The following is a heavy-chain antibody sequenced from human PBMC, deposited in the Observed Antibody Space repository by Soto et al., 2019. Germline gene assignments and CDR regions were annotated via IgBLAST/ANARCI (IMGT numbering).Heavy chain of an antibody. CDR1: GFTFSSNA. CDR2: ISGSGGSR. Sequence: EVQLLESGGGLVQPGGSLRLSCAASGFTFSSNAMSCVRQAPGKGLEWVSAISGSGGSRYYADSVKGRFTISRDNSKNTLYLQMNSLRAEDTAVYYCAKEEEAAIFGVVTMQDWFDPWGQGTLVTVSS. CDR3: AKEEEAAIFGVVTMQDWFDP. V-gene: IGHV3-23*01. J-gene: IGHJ5*02. D-gene: IGHD3-3*01.